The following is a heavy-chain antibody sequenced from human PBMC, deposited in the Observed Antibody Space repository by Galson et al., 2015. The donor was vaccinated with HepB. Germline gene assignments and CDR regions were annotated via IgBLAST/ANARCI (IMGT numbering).Heavy chain of an antibody. CDR3: ARDYREGPLEVRR. D-gene: IGHD1-7*01. V-gene: IGHV3-7*03. CDR1: GFTFGAYW. CDR2: VGQDGSGE. Sequence: SLRLSCAASGFTFGAYWMSWVRQAPGKGLEWLGHVGQDGSGEHFVDSVKGRFTISRDNARNLLFLQMNGLRAEDTAVYFCARDYREGPLEVRRGGQGTLVTVSS. J-gene: IGHJ4*02.